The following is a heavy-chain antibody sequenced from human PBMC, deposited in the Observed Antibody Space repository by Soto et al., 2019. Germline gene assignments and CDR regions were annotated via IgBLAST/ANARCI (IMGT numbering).Heavy chain of an antibody. V-gene: IGHV3-30*18. J-gene: IGHJ4*02. CDR1: GFTFSSYG. Sequence: QGQLVESEGGVVQPGRSLRLSCAASGFTFSSYGMHWVRQAPGKGLEWVAVISYDGSNQYYADSVKGRFPIYRDNSKNTLYLQMISLRAEDTAVYYCAKEQDYGDYGGYFDYWGQGTLVTVSS. CDR3: AKEQDYGDYGGYFDY. CDR2: ISYDGSNQ. D-gene: IGHD4-17*01.